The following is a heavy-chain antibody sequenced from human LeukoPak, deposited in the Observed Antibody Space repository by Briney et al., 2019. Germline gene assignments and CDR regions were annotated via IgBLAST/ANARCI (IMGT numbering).Heavy chain of an antibody. J-gene: IGHJ3*01. D-gene: IGHD3-3*01. CDR3: ARDRRREGVHAFDV. Sequence: PSETLSLTCTVSGGSISTYYWSWIRQPPGKGLEWIGYLSYSGITNYNPSFKSRVSISVDTSKNQCSLKLTSVTAADAAVYYCARDRRREGVHAFDVWGRGTMVTVSS. CDR1: GGSISTYY. V-gene: IGHV4-59*01. CDR2: LSYSGIT.